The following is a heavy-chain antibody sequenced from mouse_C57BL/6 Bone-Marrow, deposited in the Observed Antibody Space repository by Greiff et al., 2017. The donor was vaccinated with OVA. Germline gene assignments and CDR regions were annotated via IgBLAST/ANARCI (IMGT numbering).Heavy chain of an antibody. Sequence: VKLMESGPELVKPGASVKISCKASGYTFSNSWMNWVKQRPGKGLEWIGRIYPGDGDTNYNGKFKGKATLTADKSSSTAYMQLSSLTSEDSAVYFCAREDDYDWYFDVWGTGTTVTVSS. CDR2: IYPGDGDT. J-gene: IGHJ1*03. V-gene: IGHV1-82*01. CDR1: GYTFSNSW. D-gene: IGHD2-4*01. CDR3: AREDDYDWYFDV.